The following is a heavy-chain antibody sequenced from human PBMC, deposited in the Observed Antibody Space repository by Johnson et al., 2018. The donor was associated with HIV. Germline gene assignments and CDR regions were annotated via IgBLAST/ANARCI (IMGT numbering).Heavy chain of an antibody. CDR1: RFTFSDYY. CDR2: ISSSGGTI. D-gene: IGHD3-22*01. CDR3: ARDRGYWDAFDI. Sequence: QVQLVESGGGLVKPGGSLRLSCAASRFTFSDYYMSWLRQTPGKVLEWVSSISSSGGTIYYADAVKGRFSLSRDNAKNSLYLQMNSLRAEDTAVYYCARDRGYWDAFDIWGQGTMVIVSS. V-gene: IGHV3-11*04. J-gene: IGHJ3*02.